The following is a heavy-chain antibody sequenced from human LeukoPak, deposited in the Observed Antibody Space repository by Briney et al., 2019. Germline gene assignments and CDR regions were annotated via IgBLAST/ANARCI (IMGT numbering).Heavy chain of an antibody. CDR2: IYPGDSDT. V-gene: IGHV5-51*01. CDR3: ARLEDIVAGIDY. Sequence: GESLKISCKGSGYSFSNYWVGWVRQMPGKGLDWMGIIYPGDSDTRYSPSFQGQVTISADKSISTAYLQWSSLRASDTAMYYCARLEDIVAGIDYWGQGTLVTVSS. J-gene: IGHJ4*02. CDR1: GYSFSNYW. D-gene: IGHD5-12*01.